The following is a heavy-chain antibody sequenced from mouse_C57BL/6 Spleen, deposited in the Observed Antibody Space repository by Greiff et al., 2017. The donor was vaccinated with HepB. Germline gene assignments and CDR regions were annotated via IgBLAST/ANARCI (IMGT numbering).Heavy chain of an antibody. CDR2: IYPGSGNT. J-gene: IGHJ1*03. V-gene: IGHV1-66*01. Sequence: QVQLQQSGPELVKPGASVKISCKASGYSFTSYYIHWVKQRPGQGLEWIGWIYPGSGNTKYNEKFKGKATLTADTSSSTAYMQPSSLTSEDSAVYYCARNYSNYERYFDVWGTGTTVTVSS. CDR1: GYSFTSYY. CDR3: ARNYSNYERYFDV. D-gene: IGHD2-5*01.